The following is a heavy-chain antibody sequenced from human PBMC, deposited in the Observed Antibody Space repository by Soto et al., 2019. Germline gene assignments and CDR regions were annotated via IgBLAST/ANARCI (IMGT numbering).Heavy chain of an antibody. J-gene: IGHJ4*02. V-gene: IGHV4-61*01. CDR3: ARDFAYFDS. CDR1: GGPFKSGSYS. Sequence: PSETLSRTWTVSGGPFKSGSYSWSWIRQPPGKGLEWIGYVYHTGRTSYNPSLKSRVSISMDTSKNQFSLNLDSVTAADTAVYFCARDFAYFDSWGQGTLVTVSS. CDR2: VYHTGRT. D-gene: IGHD3-3*01.